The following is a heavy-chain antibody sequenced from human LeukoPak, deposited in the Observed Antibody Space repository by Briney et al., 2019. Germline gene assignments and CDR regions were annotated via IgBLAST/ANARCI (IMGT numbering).Heavy chain of an antibody. CDR2: INHSGST. V-gene: IGHV4-34*01. D-gene: IGHD3-22*01. J-gene: IGHJ4*02. CDR1: GGSFSGYY. CDR3: ASSSGYFPDY. Sequence: PSETLSLTCAVYGGSFSGYYWSWIRQPPGKGLEWIGEINHSGSTNYNPSLKSRVTISVDASKYQFSLKLSSVTAADTAVYYCASSSGYFPDYWGQGTLVTVSS.